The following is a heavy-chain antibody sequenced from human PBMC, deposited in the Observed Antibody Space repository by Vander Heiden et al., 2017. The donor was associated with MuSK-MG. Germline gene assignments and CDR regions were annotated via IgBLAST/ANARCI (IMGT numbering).Heavy chain of an antibody. CDR3: ASARGYSYGWDAFDI. V-gene: IGHV5-51*03. Sequence: EVQLVHSGAEVTKPRESLKISCKGSGYSFTSYWIGWVRQMPGKGLEWMGIIYPGNSDTRYSPSFQGQVTISADKSISTAYLQWSSLKASDTAMYYCASARGYSYGWDAFDIWGQGTMVTVSS. D-gene: IGHD5-18*01. CDR1: GYSFTSYW. J-gene: IGHJ3*02. CDR2: IYPGNSDT.